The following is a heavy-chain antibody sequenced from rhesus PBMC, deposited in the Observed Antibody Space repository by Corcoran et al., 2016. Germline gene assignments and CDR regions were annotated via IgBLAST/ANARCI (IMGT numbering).Heavy chain of an antibody. Sequence: QVQLQESGPAVVKPAATLYLTCAVPGGSISSSNGWSWIRQSPGKGLEWIGGIYGSGGSTEYNPSLKSRVTISKDTSKNQFSLKLSSVTAADTAVYYCASNRFDVWGPGVLVTVSS. CDR1: GGSISSSNG. V-gene: IGHV4-93*01. CDR3: ASNRFDV. J-gene: IGHJ5-1*01. CDR2: IYGSGGST.